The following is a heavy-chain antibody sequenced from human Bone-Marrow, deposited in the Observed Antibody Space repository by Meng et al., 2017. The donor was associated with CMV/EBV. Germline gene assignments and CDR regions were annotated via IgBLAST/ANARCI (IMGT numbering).Heavy chain of an antibody. D-gene: IGHD4-23*01. Sequence: LSCADSGFAFSSRTIGWVRHAPWNRLEWVSAISYAPPLPSSPPTFKGQFTISRDNSKNTLYLQMNSLRVEDTATYYCAKDLSSGGDYWGQGTLVTVSS. CDR2: ISYAPPLP. V-gene: IGHV3-23*01. CDR3: AKDLSSGGDY. CDR1: GFAFSSRT. J-gene: IGHJ4*02.